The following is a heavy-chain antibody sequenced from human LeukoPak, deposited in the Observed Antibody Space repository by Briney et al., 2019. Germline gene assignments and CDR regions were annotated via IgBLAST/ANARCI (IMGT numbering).Heavy chain of an antibody. D-gene: IGHD3-10*01. J-gene: IGHJ4*02. CDR2: IFGAGKNTT. CDR3: AKRNTMIRGGPSFDY. V-gene: IGHV3-23*03. CDR1: RFTFSSYS. Sequence: GGSLRLSCAASRFTFSSYSMNWVRQAPGKGLEWVSIIFGAGKNTTYYADSVKGRFTVSRDNSKNTLYLQMTNLRPEDTAKYYCAKRNTMIRGGPSFDYWGQGILVAVSS.